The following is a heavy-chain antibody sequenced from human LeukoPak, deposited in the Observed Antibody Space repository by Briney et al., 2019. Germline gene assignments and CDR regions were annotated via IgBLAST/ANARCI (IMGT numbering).Heavy chain of an antibody. CDR1: GYAFNNYG. J-gene: IGHJ5*02. Sequence: ASVKVSCKASGYAFNNYGISWVRQAPGQGLEWMGWINTYYGNTNYAQKLQGRVTMTTDTSTSTAYMELRSLTSDDAAVYYCARDNAGGYCTSSSCYEKNNWFDPWGQGTLVTVSS. D-gene: IGHD2-2*01. CDR3: ARDNAGGYCTSSSCYEKNNWFDP. V-gene: IGHV1-18*01. CDR2: INTYYGNT.